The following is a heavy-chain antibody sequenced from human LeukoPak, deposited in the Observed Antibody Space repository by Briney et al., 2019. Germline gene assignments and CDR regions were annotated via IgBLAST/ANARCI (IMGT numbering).Heavy chain of an antibody. D-gene: IGHD2-21*01. CDR3: ARHRSGVGILAYYYYGMDV. CDR1: GGSISSYY. J-gene: IGHJ6*02. V-gene: IGHV4-59*08. Sequence: PSETLSLTCTVSGGSISSYYWSWIRQPPGKGLEWIGYIYYSGSTNYNPSLKSRVTISVDTSKNQFSLKLSSVTAADTAVYCCARHRSGVGILAYYYYGMDVWGQGTTVTVSS. CDR2: IYYSGST.